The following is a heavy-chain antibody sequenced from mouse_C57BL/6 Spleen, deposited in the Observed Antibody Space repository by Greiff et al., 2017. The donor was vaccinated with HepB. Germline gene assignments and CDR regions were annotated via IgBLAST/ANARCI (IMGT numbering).Heavy chain of an antibody. D-gene: IGHD1-1*01. CDR2: IHPNSGST. V-gene: IGHV1-64*01. CDR1: GYTFTSYW. CDR3: ARSNYWYAMDY. J-gene: IGHJ4*01. Sequence: QVQLQQPGAELVKPGASVKLSCKASGYTFTSYWMHWVKQRPGQGLEWIGMIHPNSGSTNYNEKFKSKATLTVDKSSSTAYMQLSSLTSEDSAVYYCARSNYWYAMDYWGQGTSVTVSS.